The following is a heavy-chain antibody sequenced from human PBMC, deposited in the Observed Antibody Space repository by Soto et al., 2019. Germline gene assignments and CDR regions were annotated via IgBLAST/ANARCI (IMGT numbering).Heavy chain of an antibody. D-gene: IGHD1-1*01. CDR2: IKQDGSQE. CDR1: VFTFSRYW. J-gene: IGHJ3*01. Sequence: GGSLRLSCAASVFTFSRYWATWVRQAPGKGLEWVANIKQDGSQEHYVDSVKGRFTISRDNAKNSLFLQMDSLRAGDTAVYYCVRDLDANGYDSLDLWGQGTTVTVSS. V-gene: IGHV3-7*01. CDR3: VRDLDANGYDSLDL.